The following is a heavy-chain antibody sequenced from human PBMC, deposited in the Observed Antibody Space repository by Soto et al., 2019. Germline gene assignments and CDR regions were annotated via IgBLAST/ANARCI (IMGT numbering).Heavy chain of an antibody. J-gene: IGHJ6*02. V-gene: IGHV1-69*06. Sequence: QVRLVQSGAEVKKPGSSVKASCKTSGGTFSTSAISWVRQAPGQGLEWMGGIIPIFGTANYAQKFQGRVSITADKTTSTGYMELSSLTSEDTAVYYCARGEVRGGGDVWGQGTTVTVSS. D-gene: IGHD3-10*01. CDR1: GGTFSTSA. CDR3: ARGEVRGGGDV. CDR2: IIPIFGTA.